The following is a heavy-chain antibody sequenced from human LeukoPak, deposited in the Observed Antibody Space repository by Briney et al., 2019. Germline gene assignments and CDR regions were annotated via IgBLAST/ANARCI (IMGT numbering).Heavy chain of an antibody. J-gene: IGHJ4*02. V-gene: IGHV1-24*01. CDR2: FDPEDGET. CDR3: ATDPIAVAGTRVGVDY. Sequence: ASVKVSCKVSGYTLTELSMHWVRQAPGKGLEWMGGFDPEDGETIYAQKFQGRVTMTEDTSTDTAYMELSSLRSEDTAVYYCATDPIAVAGTRVGVDYWGQGTLVTVSS. CDR1: GYTLTELS. D-gene: IGHD6-19*01.